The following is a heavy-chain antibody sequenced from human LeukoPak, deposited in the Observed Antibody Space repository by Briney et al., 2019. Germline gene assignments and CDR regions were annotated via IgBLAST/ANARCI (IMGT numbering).Heavy chain of an antibody. CDR1: GFTFDNYT. V-gene: IGHV3-9*03. CDR3: TRSTGWYNYFDY. Sequence: GGSLRLSCAASGFTFDNYTMHWVRQAPGKGLEWVSGITWNSGSIAYADSVKGRFTISRDNAKNSLYLQMNSLRAEDVALYYCTRSTGWYNYFDYWGQGALVTVSS. D-gene: IGHD6-19*01. J-gene: IGHJ4*02. CDR2: ITWNSGSI.